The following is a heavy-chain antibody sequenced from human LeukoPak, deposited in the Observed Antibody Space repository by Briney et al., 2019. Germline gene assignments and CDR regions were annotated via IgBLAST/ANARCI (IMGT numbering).Heavy chain of an antibody. Sequence: SETLSLTCTVSGGSISSYYWSWIRQPPGKGLEWIGYIYYSGSTNYNPSLKSRVTISVDTSKDQFSLKLSSVTAADTAVYYCARWDSSGFDYWGQGTLVTVSS. CDR1: GGSISSYY. J-gene: IGHJ4*02. D-gene: IGHD3-22*01. V-gene: IGHV4-59*01. CDR2: IYYSGST. CDR3: ARWDSSGFDY.